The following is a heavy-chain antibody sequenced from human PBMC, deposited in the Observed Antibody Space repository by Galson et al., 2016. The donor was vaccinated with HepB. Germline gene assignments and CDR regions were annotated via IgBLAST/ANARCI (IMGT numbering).Heavy chain of an antibody. D-gene: IGHD1-26*01. J-gene: IGHJ4*02. V-gene: IGHV3-53*01. CDR2: IYGGGRT. Sequence: SLRLSCAASGFTVSRNYMTWVRLAPGKGLESVSVIYGGGRTYYADSVKGRFIIARDSSKNTLYLQLNSLRVEDTAVYYCASHGGSPPGILGPTEGLDYWGLGTLVTVSS. CDR3: ASHGGSPPGILGPTEGLDY. CDR1: GFTVSRNY.